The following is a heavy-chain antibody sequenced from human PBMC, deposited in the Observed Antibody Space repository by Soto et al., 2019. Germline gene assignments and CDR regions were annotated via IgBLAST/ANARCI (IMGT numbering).Heavy chain of an antibody. J-gene: IGHJ6*02. V-gene: IGHV4-39*01. CDR2: TYYSGST. CDR1: GGSISSSSYY. Sequence: SETLSLTCTVSGGSISSSSYYWGWIRQPPGKGLEWIGSTYYSGSTYYNPSLKSRVTISVDTSKNQFSLKLSSVTAADTAVYYCARLLTMLYGMDVWGQGTTVTVSS. D-gene: IGHD3-10*01. CDR3: ARLLTMLYGMDV.